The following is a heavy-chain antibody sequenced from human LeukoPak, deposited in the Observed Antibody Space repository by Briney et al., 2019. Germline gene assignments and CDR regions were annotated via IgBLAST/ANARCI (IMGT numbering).Heavy chain of an antibody. V-gene: IGHV1-8*02. Sequence: ASVKVSCKASGYTFTSYGISWVRQATGQGLEWMGWMNPNSGNTGYAQKFQGRVTMTRNTSISTAYMELSSLRSEDTAVYYCARGLEGYEGFDYWGQGTLVTVSS. D-gene: IGHD3-3*01. CDR1: GYTFTSYG. CDR3: ARGLEGYEGFDY. J-gene: IGHJ4*02. CDR2: MNPNSGNT.